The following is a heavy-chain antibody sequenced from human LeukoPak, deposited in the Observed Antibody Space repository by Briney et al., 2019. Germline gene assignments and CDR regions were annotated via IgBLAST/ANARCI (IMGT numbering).Heavy chain of an antibody. D-gene: IGHD3-10*02. CDR2: INLNGGGT. CDR3: AREAPMVGDSFDI. J-gene: IGHJ3*02. Sequence: ASVKVSCKTSGYIFIDYQLNWVRQAPGEGLEWMAWINLNGGGTKYAQKFQDRLTMTWDTSISTAYMELNTLTSDDTAVYYCAREAPMVGDSFDIWGHGTMVTVSS. V-gene: IGHV1-2*02. CDR1: GYIFIDYQ.